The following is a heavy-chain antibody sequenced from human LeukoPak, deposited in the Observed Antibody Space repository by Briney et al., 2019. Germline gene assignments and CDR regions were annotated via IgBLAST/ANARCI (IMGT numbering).Heavy chain of an antibody. CDR1: GLTVSSNF. V-gene: IGHV3-53*01. J-gene: IGHJ4*02. CDR2: IYSGGNT. CDR3: ARDRHGDYDF. D-gene: IGHD4-17*01. Sequence: PGGSLRLSCAASGLTVSSNFMGWIRQAPGKGLEWVSVIYSGGNTYYADSVRGRFTISRDNSKNTLYLQMNSLRAEDTAVYYCARDRHGDYDFWGQGTLVTVSS.